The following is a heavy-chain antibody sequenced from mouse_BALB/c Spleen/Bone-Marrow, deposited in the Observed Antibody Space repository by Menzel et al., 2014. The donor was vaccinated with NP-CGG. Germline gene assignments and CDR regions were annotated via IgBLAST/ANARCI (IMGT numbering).Heavy chain of an antibody. CDR1: GFTFSDYY. D-gene: IGHD2-4*01. J-gene: IGHJ3*01. V-gene: IGHV5-12*02. Sequence: EVMLVESGGGLVQPGGSLKLSCAISGFTFSDYYMYWVRQTPEKRLEWVAYISNGGGSTYYPDTVKGRFTISRDNAKNTLYPKMSRLKSEDTAMYYCARHNYDETCFSYWGQGTLVTVSS. CDR3: ARHNYDETCFSY. CDR2: ISNGGGST.